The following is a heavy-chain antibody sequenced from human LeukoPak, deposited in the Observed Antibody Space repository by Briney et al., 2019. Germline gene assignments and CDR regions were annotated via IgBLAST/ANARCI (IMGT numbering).Heavy chain of an antibody. CDR2: IYDGGTT. Sequence: ETLSLTCTVSGGSIHGYYWSWIRQPPGKGLEWVSSIYDGGTTHHADSVKGRFTISRDNSKNTLYLQTNSLTAEDTAVYYCAGRAELGRGFDYWGQGTLVTVSS. V-gene: IGHV3-66*01. CDR1: GGSIHGYY. CDR3: AGRAELGRGFDY. D-gene: IGHD7-27*01. J-gene: IGHJ4*02.